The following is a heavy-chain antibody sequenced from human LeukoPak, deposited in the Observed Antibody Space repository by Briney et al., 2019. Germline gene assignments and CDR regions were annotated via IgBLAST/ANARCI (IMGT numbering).Heavy chain of an antibody. CDR3: AKDLGIHSSSWYYGMDV. CDR2: ISYDGSNK. CDR1: GFTFSSYG. V-gene: IGHV3-30*18. J-gene: IGHJ6*02. Sequence: GGSLRLSCAASGFTFSSYGMHWVRQAPGKGLERVAVISYDGSNKYYADSVKGRFTISRDNSKNTLYLQMNSLRAEDTAVYYCAKDLGIHSSSWYYGMDVWGQGTTVTVSS. D-gene: IGHD6-13*01.